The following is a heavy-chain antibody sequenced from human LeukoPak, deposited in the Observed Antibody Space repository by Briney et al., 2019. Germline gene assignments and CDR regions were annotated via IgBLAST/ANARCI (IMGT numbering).Heavy chain of an antibody. J-gene: IGHJ4*02. Sequence: PGRSLRLSCAASGFIFSTYAMHWVRQAPGKGLEWVAVISYDGTNKFYADSVKGRFTISRDDSKNIVSLQMNSLSADDTAVYYCASDIYCGDDCSSYWGQGTLVTVSS. D-gene: IGHD2-21*02. CDR1: GFIFSTYA. CDR2: ISYDGTNK. CDR3: ASDIYCGDDCSSY. V-gene: IGHV3-30-3*01.